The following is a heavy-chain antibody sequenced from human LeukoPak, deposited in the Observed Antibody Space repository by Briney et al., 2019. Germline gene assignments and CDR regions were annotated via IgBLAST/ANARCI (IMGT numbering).Heavy chain of an antibody. CDR3: ARLKYWTWNYLGSFDI. Sequence: GGSLRLSCAASGFTFSNYAMHWVRQAPGKGLEWVAAISYDGSDKYYADSVKGRFTISRDNSRNTLFLQMNSLRVEDTAVYYCARLKYWTWNYLGSFDIWGQGTMVTVSS. CDR2: ISYDGSDK. J-gene: IGHJ3*02. D-gene: IGHD1-7*01. CDR1: GFTFSNYA. V-gene: IGHV3-30*14.